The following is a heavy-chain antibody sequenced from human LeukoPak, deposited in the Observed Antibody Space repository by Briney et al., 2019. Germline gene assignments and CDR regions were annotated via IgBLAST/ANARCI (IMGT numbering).Heavy chain of an antibody. CDR2: INPSGGST. CDR3: ARRVEMATIVGFDY. Sequence: ASVKVSCKASGYTFTSYGISWVRQAPGQGLEWMGIINPSGGSTSYAQKFQGRVTMTRDTSTSTVYMELSSLRSEDTAVYYCARRVEMATIVGFDYWGQGTLVTVSS. V-gene: IGHV1-46*01. J-gene: IGHJ4*02. CDR1: GYTFTSYG. D-gene: IGHD5-24*01.